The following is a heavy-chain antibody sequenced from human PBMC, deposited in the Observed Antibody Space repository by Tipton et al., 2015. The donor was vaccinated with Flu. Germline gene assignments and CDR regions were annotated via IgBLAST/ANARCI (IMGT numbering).Heavy chain of an antibody. CDR2: ITTNGDNT. V-gene: IGHV3-64*02. Sequence: SLRLSCAASGFIFSDYAMHWVRQAPGKGLKHVSTITTNGDNTYYADSVKGRFTISRDNSKNTLYLQMGSLRADDMAVYYCARGMNSGLVDVWGQGTTVTVSS. CDR1: GFIFSDYA. D-gene: IGHD2/OR15-2a*01. J-gene: IGHJ6*02. CDR3: ARGMNSGLVDV.